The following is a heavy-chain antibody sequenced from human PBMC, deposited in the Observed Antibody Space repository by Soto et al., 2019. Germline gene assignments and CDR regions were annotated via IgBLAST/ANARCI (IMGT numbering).Heavy chain of an antibody. J-gene: IGHJ4*02. CDR1: GLTFTDYW. CDR2: IKQDESEK. CDR3: ASDRFRGTYYLRGVTYFFEE. D-gene: IGHD1-26*01. Sequence: GGSLRLSCVTYGLTFTDYWMSWVRQAPGKGLEWVANIKQDESEKNYLDSVKGRFTISRDNAKNSLYLQMNSLRAEDTAVDYCASDRFRGTYYLRGVTYFFEEWGQGAPVTVSS. V-gene: IGHV3-7*03.